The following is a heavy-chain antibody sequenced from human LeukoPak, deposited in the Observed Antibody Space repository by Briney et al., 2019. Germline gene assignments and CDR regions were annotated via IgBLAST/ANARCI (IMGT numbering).Heavy chain of an antibody. V-gene: IGHV4-34*01. D-gene: IGHD3-10*01. CDR2: INHSGST. Sequence: SETLSLTCAVYGGSFSGYYWSWIRQPPGKGLEWIGEINHSGSTNYNPSLKSRVTISVDTSKNQFSLKLSSVTAADTAVYYCARGRRLLWFGELFKGYYFDYWGKGTLVTVSS. CDR3: ARGRRLLWFGELFKGYYFDY. J-gene: IGHJ4*02. CDR1: GGSFSGYY.